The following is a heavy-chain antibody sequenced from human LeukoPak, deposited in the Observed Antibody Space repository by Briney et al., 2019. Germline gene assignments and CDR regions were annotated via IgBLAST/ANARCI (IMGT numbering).Heavy chain of an antibody. Sequence: PSETLSLTCTVSGGSISSGGYYWSWIRQHPGKGLEWIGYIYYSGSTNYNPSLKSRVTISVDTSKNQFSLKLSSVTAADTAVYYCARHNHFYYFDYWGQGTLVTVSS. J-gene: IGHJ4*02. CDR2: IYYSGST. CDR3: ARHNHFYYFDY. V-gene: IGHV4-61*08. CDR1: GGSISSGGYY.